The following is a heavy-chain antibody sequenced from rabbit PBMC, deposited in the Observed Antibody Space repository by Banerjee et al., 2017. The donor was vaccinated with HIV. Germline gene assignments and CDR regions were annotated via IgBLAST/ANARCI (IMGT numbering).Heavy chain of an antibody. CDR3: ASHPDSSWGL. CDR1: GIDFSSSYY. CDR2: IYAGSSGSA. V-gene: IGHV1S45*01. J-gene: IGHJ4*01. Sequence: QEQLEESGGGLVQPEGTLTLTCKASGIDFSSSYYMCWVRQAPGKGLEWIGCIYAGSSGSAYYANWAKGRFTISKTSSTTVTLQMTSLTAADTATYFCASHPDSSWGLWGQGTLVTVS. D-gene: IGHD4-2*01.